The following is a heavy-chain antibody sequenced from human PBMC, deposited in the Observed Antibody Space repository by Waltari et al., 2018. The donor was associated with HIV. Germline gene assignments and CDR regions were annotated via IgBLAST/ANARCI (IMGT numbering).Heavy chain of an antibody. CDR2: IYSGGST. Sequence: EVQLVESGGGLIQPGGSLRLSCAASGFTVSSNSMSWVRQAPGKGLDWVSVIYSGGSTYYADSVKGRFTISRDNSKNTLYLQMNSLRAEDTAVYYCARDPEMATKWGYWGQGTLVTVSS. D-gene: IGHD5-12*01. J-gene: IGHJ4*02. CDR1: GFTVSSNS. CDR3: ARDPEMATKWGY. V-gene: IGHV3-53*01.